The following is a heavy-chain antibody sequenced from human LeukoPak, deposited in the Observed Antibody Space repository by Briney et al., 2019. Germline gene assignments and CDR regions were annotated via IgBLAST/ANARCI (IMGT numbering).Heavy chain of an antibody. CDR2: INHSGST. Sequence: PSETQSLTCAVYGGSFSGYYWSWIRQPPGKGLEWIGEINHSGSTNYNPSLKSRVTISVDTSKNQFSLKLSSVTAADTAVYYCASGPRPLDYWGQGTLVTVSS. J-gene: IGHJ4*02. V-gene: IGHV4-34*01. D-gene: IGHD6-6*01. CDR1: GGSFSGYY. CDR3: ASGPRPLDY.